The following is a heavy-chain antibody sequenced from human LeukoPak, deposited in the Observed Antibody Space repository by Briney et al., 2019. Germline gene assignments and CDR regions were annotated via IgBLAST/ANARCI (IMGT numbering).Heavy chain of an antibody. CDR1: GYTFTGCY. V-gene: IGHV1-2*02. Sequence: GESLKISCKASGYTFTGCYMHWVRQAPGQGLEWMGWINPNSGGTNYAQKFQGRVTMTRDTSISTAYMELSSLRSEDTAVYYCAIESAFDIWGQGTMVTVSS. CDR2: INPNSGGT. CDR3: AIESAFDI. J-gene: IGHJ3*02.